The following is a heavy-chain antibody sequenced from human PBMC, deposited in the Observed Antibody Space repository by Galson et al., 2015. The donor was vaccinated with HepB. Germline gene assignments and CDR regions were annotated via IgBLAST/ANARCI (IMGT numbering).Heavy chain of an antibody. CDR2: FDPEDGET. CDR3: ATSYGDYVSWFDP. Sequence: SVKVSCKVSGSTLTELSMHWVRQAPGKGLEWMGGFDPEDGETIYAQKFQGRVTMTGDTSTDTAYMELSSLRSEDTAVYYCATSYGDYVSWFDPWGQGTLVTVSS. V-gene: IGHV1-24*01. D-gene: IGHD4-17*01. J-gene: IGHJ5*02. CDR1: GSTLTELS.